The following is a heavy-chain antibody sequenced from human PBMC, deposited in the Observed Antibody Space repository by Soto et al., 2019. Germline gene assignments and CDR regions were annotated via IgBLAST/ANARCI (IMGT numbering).Heavy chain of an antibody. CDR2: ISAYNGNT. D-gene: IGHD3-22*01. CDR1: GYTFTSYG. Sequence: ASVKVSCKASGYTFTSYGISWVRQAPGQGLEWMGWISAYNGNTNYAQKLQGRVTMTTDTSTSTAYTELRSLRSDDTAAYYCARDGYYDSSGYYVNYYYGMDVWGQGTTVTVSS. J-gene: IGHJ6*02. V-gene: IGHV1-18*04. CDR3: ARDGYYDSSGYYVNYYYGMDV.